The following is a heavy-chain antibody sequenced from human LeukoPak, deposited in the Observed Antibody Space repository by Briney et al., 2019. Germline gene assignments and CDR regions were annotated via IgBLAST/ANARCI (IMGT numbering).Heavy chain of an antibody. CDR2: INPKNGVS. D-gene: IGHD4/OR15-4a*01. CDR3: ARGGLWWLDY. J-gene: IGHJ4*02. Sequence: AAVKVSCKTSGYDFTNYFMHWVRQAPGQGIEWMGIINPKNGVSTYAQKFQGRVTMTRHTSTSTVYMELSSLRSEDTAVYYCARGGLWWLDYWGQGTLFTVSS. V-gene: IGHV1-46*01. CDR1: GYDFTNYF.